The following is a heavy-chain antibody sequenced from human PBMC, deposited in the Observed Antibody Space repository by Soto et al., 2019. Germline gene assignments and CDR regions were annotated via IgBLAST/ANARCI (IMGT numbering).Heavy chain of an antibody. V-gene: IGHV3-48*01. CDR1: GFTFSSYS. D-gene: IGHD3-16*02. CDR2: ISRSSSTI. Sequence: PGGSLRLSCAASGFTFSSYSMNWVRQVPGKGLEWVSYISRSSSTIYYADSIKGRFTISRDNAKNSLYLQMNSLRAEDTAVYYCAREVDPWGSYRYAFDIWGQGTMVTVSS. J-gene: IGHJ3*02. CDR3: AREVDPWGSYRYAFDI.